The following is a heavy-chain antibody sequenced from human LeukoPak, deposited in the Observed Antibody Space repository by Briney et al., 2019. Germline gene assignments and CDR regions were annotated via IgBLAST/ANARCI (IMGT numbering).Heavy chain of an antibody. D-gene: IGHD6-13*01. CDR1: GYSFSSYW. J-gene: IGHJ5*01. V-gene: IGHV5-51*01. CDR2: IYPGDSDP. Sequence: GESLKISCKGSGYSFSSYWIGWVRQMPGKGLEWMGIIYPGDSDPRYSPSFQGQVTFSADKSISTAYLQWRTLKASDTAMYFCARQSSRSFDSWGQGSLVTVSS. CDR3: ARQSSRSFDS.